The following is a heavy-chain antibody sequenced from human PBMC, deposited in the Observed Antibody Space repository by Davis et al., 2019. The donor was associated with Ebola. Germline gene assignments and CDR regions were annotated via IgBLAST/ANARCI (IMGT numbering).Heavy chain of an antibody. V-gene: IGHV3-7*03. CDR3: ARGPDCSGGRCFYYYYYMDV. CDR1: GFIFSSYL. D-gene: IGHD2-15*01. J-gene: IGHJ6*03. Sequence: GESLKISCASSGFIFSSYLMSWVRQAPGKGLEWVANINEDGSEKYYVDSEKGRLTISSDNAKNSLYPKMNRLRAEDTGVYYCARGPDCSGGRCFYYYYYMDVWGKGSTVTVSS. CDR2: INEDGSEK.